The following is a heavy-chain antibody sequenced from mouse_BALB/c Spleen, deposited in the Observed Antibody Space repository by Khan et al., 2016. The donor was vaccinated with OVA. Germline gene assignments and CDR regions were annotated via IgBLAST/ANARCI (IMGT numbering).Heavy chain of an antibody. CDR2: IWAGGST. V-gene: IGHV2-9*02. D-gene: IGHD1-2*01. CDR1: GFSLTSYG. Sequence: VQLVESGPGLVAPSQNLSITCTVSGFSLTSYGVHWVRQPPGKGLDWLGVIWAGGSTSYNSVLMSRLSISKDNSKSHVFLEMSSLQTDDTAMYYCAREPPIYYDGYRTMDNWGQGTSVTGSS. CDR3: AREPPIYYDGYRTMDN. J-gene: IGHJ4*01.